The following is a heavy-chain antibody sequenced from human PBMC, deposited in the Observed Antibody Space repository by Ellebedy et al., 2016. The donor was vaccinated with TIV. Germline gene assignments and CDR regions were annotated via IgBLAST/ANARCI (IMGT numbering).Heavy chain of an antibody. J-gene: IGHJ4*02. CDR1: GDSISDYC. CDR3: ARRTNTGSYNYFNY. V-gene: IGHV4-4*07. Sequence: SETLSLTXSVSGDSISDYCWAWFRQPAGKGLEWIGRIYTSGSTNYNPSLNSRVTMSIDTSKNQFSLRLSSVTAADMAVYYCARRTNTGSYNYFNYWGQGTLVTVSS. CDR2: IYTSGST. D-gene: IGHD1-26*01.